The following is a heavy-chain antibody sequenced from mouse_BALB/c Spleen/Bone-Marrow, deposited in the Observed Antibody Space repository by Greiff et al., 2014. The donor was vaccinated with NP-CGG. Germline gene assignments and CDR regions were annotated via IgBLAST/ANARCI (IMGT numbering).Heavy chain of an antibody. CDR3: ARDTMDY. V-gene: IGHV1S56*01. CDR2: IYPGNVNT. Sequence: VQLQQSGPELVKPGASVRISCKASGYTFTSYYIHWVKQRPGQGLEWIGWIYPGNVNTKYNEKFKGKATFTADKSSSTAYMQLSSLTYEDAAVYFGARDTMDYWGQGTSVTVSS. J-gene: IGHJ4*01. CDR1: GYTFTSYY.